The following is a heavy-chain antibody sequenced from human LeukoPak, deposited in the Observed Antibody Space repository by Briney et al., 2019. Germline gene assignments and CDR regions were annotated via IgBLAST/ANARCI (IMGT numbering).Heavy chain of an antibody. CDR3: ARAEFFGDGADYYYYMDV. CDR2: IIPIFGTA. D-gene: IGHD3-16*01. CDR1: GYTFNGHY. J-gene: IGHJ6*03. V-gene: IGHV1-69*13. Sequence: SVKVSCKASGYTFNGHYMHWVRQAPGQGLEWMGGIIPIFGTANYAQKFQGRVTITADESTSTAYMELSSLRSEDTAVYYCARAEFFGDGADYYYYMDVWGKGTTVTISS.